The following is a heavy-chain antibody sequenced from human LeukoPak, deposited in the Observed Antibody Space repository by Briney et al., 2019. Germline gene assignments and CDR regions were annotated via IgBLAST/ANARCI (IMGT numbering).Heavy chain of an antibody. J-gene: IGHJ4*02. CDR3: ARVMVRGSDY. V-gene: IGHV4-39*07. Sequence: PSETLSLTCTVSGGSISSSSYYWGWIRQPPGKGLEWIGSIYYSGSTYYNPSLKSRVTISVDTSKNQFSLKLSSVTAADTAVYYCARVMVRGSDYWGQGTLVTVSS. D-gene: IGHD3-10*01. CDR2: IYYSGST. CDR1: GGSISSSSYY.